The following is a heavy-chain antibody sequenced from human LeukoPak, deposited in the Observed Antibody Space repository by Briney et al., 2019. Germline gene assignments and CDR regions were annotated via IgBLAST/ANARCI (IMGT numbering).Heavy chain of an antibody. Sequence: GGSLRLSCAASGFTFSSYAMSWVRQAPGKGLEWVSAISGSDGSTYYADSVKGRFTISRDNSKNTLYLQMNSLRAEDTAVYYCAKALLGITMIVSPIDYWGQGTLVTVSS. CDR1: GFTFSSYA. J-gene: IGHJ4*02. D-gene: IGHD3-22*01. V-gene: IGHV3-23*01. CDR3: AKALLGITMIVSPIDY. CDR2: ISGSDGST.